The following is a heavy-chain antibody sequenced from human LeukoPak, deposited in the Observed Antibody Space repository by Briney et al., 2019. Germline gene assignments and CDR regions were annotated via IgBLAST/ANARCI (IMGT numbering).Heavy chain of an antibody. CDR2: INHSGST. CDR3: ARTERWFDP. CDR1: GGSFSGYY. J-gene: IGHJ5*02. Sequence: SETLSLTCAVYGGSFSGYYWSWIRQPPGKGLEWVGEINHSGSTNYNPSLKSRVTISVDTSKNQFSLKLSSVTAADTAVYYCARTERWFDPWGQGTLVTVSS. V-gene: IGHV4-34*01.